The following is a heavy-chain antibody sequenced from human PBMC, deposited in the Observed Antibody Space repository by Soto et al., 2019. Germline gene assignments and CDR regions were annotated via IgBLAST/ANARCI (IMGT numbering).Heavy chain of an antibody. J-gene: IGHJ5*02. CDR3: THSLAVAGTNWFDP. D-gene: IGHD6-19*01. Sequence: ASVKVSCKTSGYSFSGYYIHWVRQAPGQGLEWMGWINPNSGATLYARKFQGRVIVSRDTSINTAFMQLSSLSSDDTAVYYCTHSLAVAGTNWFDPWGQGTLVTVSS. CDR1: GYSFSGYY. V-gene: IGHV1-2*02. CDR2: INPNSGAT.